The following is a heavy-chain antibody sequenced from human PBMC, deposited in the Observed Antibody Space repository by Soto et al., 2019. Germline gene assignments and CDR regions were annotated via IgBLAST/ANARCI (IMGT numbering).Heavy chain of an antibody. J-gene: IGHJ4*02. CDR1: GGSFSGYY. D-gene: IGHD3-22*01. CDR2: INHSGST. Sequence: QVQLQQWGAGLLKPSETLSLTCAVYGGSFSGYYWSWIRQPPGKGLEWIGEINHSGSTNYNQSLKSRVTISVDTSKNQFSLKLSSVTAADTAVYYCARGRRYDSSAYGYWGQGTLVTVSS. CDR3: ARGRRYDSSAYGY. V-gene: IGHV4-34*01.